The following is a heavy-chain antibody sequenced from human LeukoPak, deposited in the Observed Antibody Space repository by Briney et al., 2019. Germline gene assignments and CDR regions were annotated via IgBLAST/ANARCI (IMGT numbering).Heavy chain of an antibody. V-gene: IGHV4-34*01. CDR3: AREANLVVVVAATTYYFDY. D-gene: IGHD2-15*01. J-gene: IGHJ4*02. Sequence: PSETLSLTCAVYGGSFSGYYWSWIRQPPGKGLEWIGEINHSGSTNYNPSLKSRVTISVDTSKHQFSLKLSSVTAADTAVYYCAREANLVVVVAATTYYFDYWGQGTLVTVSS. CDR1: GGSFSGYY. CDR2: INHSGST.